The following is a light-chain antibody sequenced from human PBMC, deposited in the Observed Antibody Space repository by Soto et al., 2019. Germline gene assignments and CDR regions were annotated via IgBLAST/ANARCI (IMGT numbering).Light chain of an antibody. CDR2: AAS. J-gene: IGKJ5*01. CDR3: QQRYRNPIT. Sequence: DIPMTQSASSLSASLGDSVTITCRASQSISNYLNWYQQKPGKAPNLLIHAASSLQSGVPPRFSGSGSGTDFTLTISSLQPEDCATYFCQQRYRNPITFGQGTRLEIK. V-gene: IGKV1-39*01. CDR1: QSISNY.